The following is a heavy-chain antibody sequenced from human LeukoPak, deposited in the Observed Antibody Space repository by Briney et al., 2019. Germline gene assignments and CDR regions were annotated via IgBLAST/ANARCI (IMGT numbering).Heavy chain of an antibody. CDR2: IDHSDSNS. V-gene: IGHV5-10-1*01. CDR3: ARHMTQYDSSAFYGN. Sequence: GESLKISCKGSGYSFNTYWISWVRQMPGKGLEWMGRIDHSDSNSKYSPSFQGHVTISVDKSISTAYLQWSSLKASDTAMYYCARHMTQYDSSAFYGNWGQGTLVTVSS. CDR1: GYSFNTYW. D-gene: IGHD3-22*01. J-gene: IGHJ4*02.